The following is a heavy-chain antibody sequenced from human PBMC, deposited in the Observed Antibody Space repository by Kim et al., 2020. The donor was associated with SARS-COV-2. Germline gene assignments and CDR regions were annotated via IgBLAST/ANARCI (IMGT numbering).Heavy chain of an antibody. CDR1: GGSISSSSYY. V-gene: IGHV4-39*01. CDR3: ARSSLDYYDSSGYAVAFDY. Sequence: SETLSLTCTVSGGSISSSSYYWGWIRQPPGKGLEWIGSIYYSGSTYYNPSLKSRVTISVDTSKNQFSLKLSSVTAADTAVYYCARSSLDYYDSSGYAVAFDYWGQGTLVTVSS. CDR2: IYYSGST. D-gene: IGHD3-22*01. J-gene: IGHJ4*02.